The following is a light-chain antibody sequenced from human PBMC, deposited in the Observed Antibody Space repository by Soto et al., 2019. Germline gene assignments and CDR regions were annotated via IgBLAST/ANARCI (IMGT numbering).Light chain of an antibody. V-gene: IGKV1-5*03. Sequence: DIQMTQSPSTLSTSVGDRVTITCRASQSISSWLAWYQQKPGKAPKLLIYKASSLESGVPSRFSGSGSRTEFTLTLSSLQPDEFATYYCQQYNSYSYTFGQGNKLEIK. CDR1: QSISSW. CDR2: KAS. J-gene: IGKJ2*01. CDR3: QQYNSYSYT.